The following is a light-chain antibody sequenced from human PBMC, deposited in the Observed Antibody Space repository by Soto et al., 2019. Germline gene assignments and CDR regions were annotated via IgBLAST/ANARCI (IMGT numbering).Light chain of an antibody. CDR2: GAS. V-gene: IGKV3-15*01. CDR1: QSVSSN. J-gene: IGKJ4*01. Sequence: EIVMTQSPATLSVSPGERATLSCRASQSVSSNLAWYQQKAGQAPRLLIYGASTGATGIPAKFSGSGSGTEFTLTIRSLQSEDFAVYYCQQYNNWPLTFGGGTQVDNK. CDR3: QQYNNWPLT.